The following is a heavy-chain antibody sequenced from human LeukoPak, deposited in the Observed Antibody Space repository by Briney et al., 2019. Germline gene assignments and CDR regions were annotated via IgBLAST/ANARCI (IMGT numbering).Heavy chain of an antibody. D-gene: IGHD3-10*01. CDR1: GGSFSGYY. V-gene: IGHV4-34*01. CDR2: INHSGGT. CDR3: ARGYYYGSGSYLSDY. Sequence: SETLSLTCAVYGGSFSGYYWSWIRQPPGKGLEWIGEINHSGGTNYNPSLKSRVTISVDTSKNQFSLKLSSVTAADTAVYYCARGYYYGSGSYLSDYWGQGTLVTVSS. J-gene: IGHJ4*02.